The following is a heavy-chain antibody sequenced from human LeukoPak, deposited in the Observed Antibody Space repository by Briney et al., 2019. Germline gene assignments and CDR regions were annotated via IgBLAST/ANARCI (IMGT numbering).Heavy chain of an antibody. J-gene: IGHJ4*02. V-gene: IGHV4-59*08. D-gene: IGHD3-22*01. CDR3: ARGYDSSGYYFGY. CDR1: GGSISSYY. Sequence: SETLSLTCTVSGGSISSYYWSWIRQPPGKGLEWIGYIYYSGSTNYNPSLKSRVTISVDTSKNQFSLKLNSVTAADTAVYYCARGYDSSGYYFGYWGQGTLVTVSS. CDR2: IYYSGST.